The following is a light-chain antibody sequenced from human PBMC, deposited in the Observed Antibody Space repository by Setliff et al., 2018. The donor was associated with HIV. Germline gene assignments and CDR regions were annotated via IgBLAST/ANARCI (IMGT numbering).Light chain of an antibody. J-gene: IGLJ2*01. CDR1: SSDVGGYDY. CDR2: EVN. Sequence: QSVLTQPASVSGSPGQSITISCTGRSSDVGGYDYVSWYQQYPGKAPKLMIYEVNNRPSGVSNRFSGSKSGNSASLTISGLQAEDEADYYCSSYTSNTAIFGGGTKVTVL. V-gene: IGLV2-14*03. CDR3: SSYTSNTAI.